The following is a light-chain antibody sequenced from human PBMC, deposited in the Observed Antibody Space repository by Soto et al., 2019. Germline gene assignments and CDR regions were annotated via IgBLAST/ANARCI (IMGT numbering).Light chain of an antibody. V-gene: IGLV1-40*01. CDR2: GDN. CDR1: TSNIGAPYD. Sequence: QSVLTQPPSVSGAPGQRVSISCTGSTSNIGAPYDVHWYQHLPGTAPKLLIYGDNNRPSGVPDRFSGSKSGASASLAITGLQADDEADYYCQSYDSSLSGWVFGGGTKLTVL. CDR3: QSYDSSLSGWV. J-gene: IGLJ3*02.